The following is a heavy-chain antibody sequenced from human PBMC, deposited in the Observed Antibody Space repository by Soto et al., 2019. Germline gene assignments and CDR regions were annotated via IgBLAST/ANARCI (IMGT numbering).Heavy chain of an antibody. CDR2: IYYSGST. V-gene: IGHV4-59*01. CDR3: ARADFWSGTDV. D-gene: IGHD3-3*01. Sequence: SETLTLTCTVSGRSISSYYWNWIRQPPGKGLEWIGYIYYSGSTNYNPSLKSRVTISVDTSKNQFSLKLSSVTAADTAIYYCARADFWSGTDVWGQGTTVTVSS. CDR1: GRSISSYY. J-gene: IGHJ6*02.